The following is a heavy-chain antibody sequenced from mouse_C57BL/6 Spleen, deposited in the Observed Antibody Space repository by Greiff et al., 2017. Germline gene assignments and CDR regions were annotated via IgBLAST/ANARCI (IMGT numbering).Heavy chain of an antibody. CDR3: ARSCYDGPAMDY. V-gene: IGHV7-3*01. Sequence: EVMLVESGGGLVQPGGSLSLSCAASGFTFTDYYMSWVRQPPGKALEWLGFIRNKANGYTTEYSASVKGRFTISRDNSQSILYLQMKALRAEDSATDYCARSCYDGPAMDYWGQGTSVTVSS. D-gene: IGHD2-3*01. CDR2: IRNKANGYTT. J-gene: IGHJ4*01. CDR1: GFTFTDYY.